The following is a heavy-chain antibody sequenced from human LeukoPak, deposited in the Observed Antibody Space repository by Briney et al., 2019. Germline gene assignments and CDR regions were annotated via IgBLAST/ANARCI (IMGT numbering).Heavy chain of an antibody. Sequence: PGGSLRLSCAASGFTFSSYWMHWVRQAPGKGLVWVSRINSDGSITGYADSVKGRFTISRDNAKNTLYLQMNSLRAEDTAVYYCARGTGYSVFDMWGQGTMVTVSS. CDR1: GFTFSSYW. J-gene: IGHJ3*02. V-gene: IGHV3-74*01. CDR3: ARGTGYSVFDM. D-gene: IGHD1-26*01. CDR2: INSDGSIT.